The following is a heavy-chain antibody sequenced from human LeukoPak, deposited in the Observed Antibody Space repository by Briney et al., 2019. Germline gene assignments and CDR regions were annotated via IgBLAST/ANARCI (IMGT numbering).Heavy chain of an antibody. J-gene: IGHJ4*02. CDR2: IYYSGST. V-gene: IGHV4-39*01. Sequence: SETLSLTCTVSGGSISSSSYWGWIRQPPGKGLEWIGNIYYSGSTYDNPSLKSRVTISVDTSKNQFSLKLRSVTAADTAVYYCARHDMGGAGGNSYGSIDYWGQGTLVTVSS. CDR1: GGSISSSSY. CDR3: ARHDMGGAGGNSYGSIDY. D-gene: IGHD5-18*01.